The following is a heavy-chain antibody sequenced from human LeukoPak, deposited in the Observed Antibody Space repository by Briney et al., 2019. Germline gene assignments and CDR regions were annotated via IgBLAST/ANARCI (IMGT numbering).Heavy chain of an antibody. CDR2: ISGSGGST. CDR3: AKDGSSYCSGGSCYFFDY. J-gene: IGHJ4*02. Sequence: VGSLRLSCAASAFTFSSYAMSWVRQAPGKGLEWVSAISGSGGSTYYADSVKGRFTISRDNSKNTLYLQMNSLRAEDTAVYYCAKDGSSYCSGGSCYFFDYWGQGTLVTVSS. V-gene: IGHV3-23*01. D-gene: IGHD2-15*01. CDR1: AFTFSSYA.